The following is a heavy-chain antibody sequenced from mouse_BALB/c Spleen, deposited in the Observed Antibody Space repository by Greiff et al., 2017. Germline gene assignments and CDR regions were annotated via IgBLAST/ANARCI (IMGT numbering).Heavy chain of an antibody. J-gene: IGHJ3*01. V-gene: IGHV5-12-1*01. CDR1: GFAFSSYD. CDR3: ARGDGSWFAY. Sequence: EVKVEESGGGLVKPGGSLKLSCAASGFAFSSYDMSWVRQTPEKRLEWVAYISSGGGSTYYPDTVKGRFTISRDNAKNTLYLQMSSLKSEDTAMYYCARGDGSWFAYWGQGTLVTVSA. CDR2: ISSGGGST. D-gene: IGHD2-3*01.